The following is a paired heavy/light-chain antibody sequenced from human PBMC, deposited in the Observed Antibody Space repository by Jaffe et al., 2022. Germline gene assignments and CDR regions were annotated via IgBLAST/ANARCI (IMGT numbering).Light chain of an antibody. CDR1: SSDVGGYNY. Sequence: QSALTQPASVSGSPGQSIAISCTGTSSDVGGYNYVSWYQQHPGKAPKLMIYDVSNRPSGVSNRFSGSKSGNTASLTISGLQAEDEADYYCSSYTTKSTVVFGGGTKLTVL. V-gene: IGLV2-14*03. CDR2: DVS. CDR3: SSYTTKSTVV. J-gene: IGLJ2*01.
Heavy chain of an antibody. V-gene: IGHV3-30*02. CDR2: IRYDASNK. J-gene: IGHJ4*02. D-gene: IGHD6-13*01. CDR3: AKDPTKGGSYSSSWFDY. CDR1: GFTFTNYA. Sequence: QVQLVESGGGVVQPGGSLRLSCAASGFTFTNYAMHWVRQAPGKGLEWVTFIRYDASNKYYADSVKGRFTISRDNSKNTLYLQMNSLRADDTAVYYCAKDPTKGGSYSSSWFDYWGQGTLVTVSS.